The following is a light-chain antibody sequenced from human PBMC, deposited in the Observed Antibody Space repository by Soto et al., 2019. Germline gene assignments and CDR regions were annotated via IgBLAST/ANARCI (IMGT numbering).Light chain of an antibody. Sequence: QLVLTQSPSASASLGASVKLTCTLSSGHKKYAIAWHQQQPEKGPRYLMKVNSDGSHSKGDGIPDRFSGSSSGAERYFTITCVLSDDEADYYCRTWGTGYVLFGGGTKLTVL. CDR3: RTWGTGYVL. CDR2: VNSDGSH. V-gene: IGLV4-69*01. CDR1: SGHKKYA. J-gene: IGLJ2*01.